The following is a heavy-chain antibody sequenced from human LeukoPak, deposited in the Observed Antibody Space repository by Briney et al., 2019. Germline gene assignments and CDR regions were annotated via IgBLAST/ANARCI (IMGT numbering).Heavy chain of an antibody. CDR3: ARDLGKRSGIDY. V-gene: IGHV4-59*01. J-gene: IGHJ4*02. Sequence: SETLSLTCTVSGGSISSYYWSWIRQPPGKGLEWIGYIYYSGSTNYNPSLKSRVTISVDTSKNQFSLKLSSVTAADTAVYYCARDLGKRSGIDYWGQGTLVTASS. CDR1: GGSISSYY. D-gene: IGHD3-3*01. CDR2: IYYSGST.